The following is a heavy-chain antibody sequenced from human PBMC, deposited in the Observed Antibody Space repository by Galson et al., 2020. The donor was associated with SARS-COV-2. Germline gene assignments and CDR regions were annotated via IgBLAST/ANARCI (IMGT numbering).Heavy chain of an antibody. CDR1: GGTFSSYA. CDR2: IIPILGIA. Sequence: SVKVSCKASGGTFSSYAISWVRQAPGQGLEWMGGIIPILGIANYAQKFQGRVTITADKSTSTAYMELSSLRSEDTAVYYCARSPSRHIVATIEGAPWFDPWGQGTLVTVSS. J-gene: IGHJ5*02. V-gene: IGHV1-69*10. D-gene: IGHD5-12*01. CDR3: ARSPSRHIVATIEGAPWFDP.